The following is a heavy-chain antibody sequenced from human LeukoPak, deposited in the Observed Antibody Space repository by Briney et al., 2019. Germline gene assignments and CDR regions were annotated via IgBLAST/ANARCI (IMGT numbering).Heavy chain of an antibody. CDR3: AREGASNGYHYGMDV. V-gene: IGHV3-30*04. J-gene: IGHJ6*02. CDR1: GFTFSLYN. Sequence: GGSLRLSCAGSGFTFSLYNMHWVRQAPGKGLEWVALISFGGSPTYYADSVRGRFTISRDISKNTLFLQMSSLKAEDTAVYYCAREGASNGYHYGMDVWGQGTTVSVSS. CDR2: ISFGGSPT. D-gene: IGHD5-12*01.